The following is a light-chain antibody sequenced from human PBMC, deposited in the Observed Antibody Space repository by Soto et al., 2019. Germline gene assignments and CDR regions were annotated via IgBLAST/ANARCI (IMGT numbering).Light chain of an antibody. J-gene: IGLJ1*01. Sequence: ALTQPASVSGSPGQSITISCTGTSSDVGGYDYVSWYQQHPGKAPKLMIYEVSNRPSGVSNRFSGSKSGNTASLTISGLQTEDEADYYCSSYISSITYVFGTGTKVTVL. CDR1: SSDVGGYDY. CDR2: EVS. CDR3: SSYISSITYV. V-gene: IGLV2-14*01.